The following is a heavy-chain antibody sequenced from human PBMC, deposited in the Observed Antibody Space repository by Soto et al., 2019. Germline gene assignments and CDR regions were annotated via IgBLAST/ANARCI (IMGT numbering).Heavy chain of an antibody. D-gene: IGHD2-15*01. V-gene: IGHV3-7*01. CDR1: GFTFSSYW. CDR3: ARSRCSGGSCYLRAYYYMDV. CDR2: IKQDGSEK. Sequence: GGSLRLSCAASGFTFSSYWMSWVRQAPGKGLEWVANIKQDGSEKYYVDSVKGRFTISRDNAKNSLYLQMNSLRAEDTAVYYCARSRCSGGSCYLRAYYYMDVWGKGTTVTVSS. J-gene: IGHJ6*03.